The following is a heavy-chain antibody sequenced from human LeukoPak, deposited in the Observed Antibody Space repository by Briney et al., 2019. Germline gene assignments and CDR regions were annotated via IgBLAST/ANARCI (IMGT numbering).Heavy chain of an antibody. CDR2: ISGSSGST. CDR1: GFTFSSYA. Sequence: GGSLRLSCAASGFTFSSYAMSWVRQAPGKGLEWVSAISGSSGSTYYADSVKGRFTISRDNSKNPLYLQMNSLRAGDTAVYYCAKDSLLYVWGTRNGGQGTLITVSS. CDR3: AKDSLLYVWGTRN. D-gene: IGHD3-16*01. J-gene: IGHJ4*02. V-gene: IGHV3-23*01.